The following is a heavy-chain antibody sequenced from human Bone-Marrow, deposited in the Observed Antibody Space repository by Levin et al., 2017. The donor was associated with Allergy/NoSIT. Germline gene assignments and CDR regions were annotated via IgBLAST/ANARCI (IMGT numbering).Heavy chain of an antibody. CDR1: GGSFSGYY. D-gene: IGHD1-7*01. Sequence: SETLSLTCAVYGGSFSGYYWSWIRQPPGKGLEWIGEINHSGSTNYNPSLKSRVTISVDTSKNQFSLKLSSVTAADTAVYYCVRMGTGTTIMVRWFDPWGQGTLVTVSS. CDR2: INHSGST. CDR3: VRMGTGTTIMVRWFDP. J-gene: IGHJ5*02. V-gene: IGHV4-34*01.